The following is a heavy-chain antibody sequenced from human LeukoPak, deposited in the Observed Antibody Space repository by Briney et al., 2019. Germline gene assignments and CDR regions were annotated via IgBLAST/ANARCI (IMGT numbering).Heavy chain of an antibody. CDR3: ASNYYESSGLL. CDR1: GGTFSSYA. Sequence: GSSVKVSCKASGGTFSSYAISWVRQAPGQGLEWMGIINPSGGSTSYAQKLQGRVTMTRDTSTSTVYMELSSLRSEDTAVYYCASNYYESSGLLWGQGTLVTVSS. CDR2: INPSGGST. V-gene: IGHV1-46*01. J-gene: IGHJ4*02. D-gene: IGHD3-22*01.